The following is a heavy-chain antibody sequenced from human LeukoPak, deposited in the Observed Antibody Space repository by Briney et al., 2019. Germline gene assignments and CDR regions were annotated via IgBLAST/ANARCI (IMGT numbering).Heavy chain of an antibody. CDR3: VRDKDGYNF. CDR1: GFIFNTYI. CDR2: IDTDGETT. V-gene: IGHV3-74*01. J-gene: IGHJ4*02. Sequence: PGGSLRLSCAASGFIFNTYIMHWVRQAPGRGLVWVSRIDTDGETTTYADSVKGRFTISRDNAKNMLYLQMNSLRVEDTAVYYCVRDKDGYNFWGQGTLVSVSS. D-gene: IGHD5-24*01.